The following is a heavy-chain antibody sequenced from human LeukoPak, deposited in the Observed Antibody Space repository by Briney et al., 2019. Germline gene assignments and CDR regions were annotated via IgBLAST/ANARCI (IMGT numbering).Heavy chain of an antibody. Sequence: MTSETLSLMCTVSGDSFRSHYWSGVRQPPGKALEWIGYMFYSGSTYYNPSLKSRVTISVDTSKNQFSLKLSSVTAADTAVYYCARHVIAAAGSHAEYFQHWGQGTLVTVSS. D-gene: IGHD6-13*01. J-gene: IGHJ1*01. CDR1: GDSFRSHY. CDR3: ARHVIAAAGSHAEYFQH. V-gene: IGHV4-59*08. CDR2: MFYSGST.